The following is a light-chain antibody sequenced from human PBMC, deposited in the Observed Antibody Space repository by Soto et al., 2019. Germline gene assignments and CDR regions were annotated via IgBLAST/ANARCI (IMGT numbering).Light chain of an antibody. CDR3: SSYTGSSSYV. V-gene: IGLV2-14*01. CDR2: DVS. Sequence: QSALTQHDSVSGSPGQSITISCTGTSSDVGGYHYVSWYQQHPGKAPKLMIYDVSNRPSGVSNRFSGSKSGNTSSLTISGLQAEDEADYYCSSYTGSSSYVFGTGTKLTVL. CDR1: SSDVGGYHY. J-gene: IGLJ1*01.